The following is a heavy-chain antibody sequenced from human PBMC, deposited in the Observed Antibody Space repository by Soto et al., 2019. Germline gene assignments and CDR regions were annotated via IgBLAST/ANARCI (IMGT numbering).Heavy chain of an antibody. V-gene: IGHV3-23*01. Sequence: EVQLLESGGGLVQPGGSLRLSCAASGFTFSAYAMSWVRQAPGMGLEWVSSINVDDSAYYADSVKGRFTISRDNSKSTVFLELSSLRDEDTATFYCAKNYYLAHWGQGTQVTVSS. CDR2: INVDDSA. CDR3: AKNYYLAH. J-gene: IGHJ4*02. CDR1: GFTFSAYA.